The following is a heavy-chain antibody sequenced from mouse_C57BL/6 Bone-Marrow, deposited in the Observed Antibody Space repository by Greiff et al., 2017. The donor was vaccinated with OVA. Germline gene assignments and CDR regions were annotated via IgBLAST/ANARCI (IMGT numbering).Heavy chain of an antibody. V-gene: IGHV1-62-2*01. Sequence: QVQLKQSGAELVKPGASVKLSCKASGYTFTEYTIHWVKQRSGQGLEWIGWFYPGSGSIKYNEKFKDKATLTADKSSSTVYMELSRLTSEDSAVYFCARHASHYYGSSYYFDYWGQGTTLTVSS. CDR2: FYPGSGSI. CDR3: ARHASHYYGSSYYFDY. CDR1: GYTFTEYT. D-gene: IGHD1-1*01. J-gene: IGHJ2*01.